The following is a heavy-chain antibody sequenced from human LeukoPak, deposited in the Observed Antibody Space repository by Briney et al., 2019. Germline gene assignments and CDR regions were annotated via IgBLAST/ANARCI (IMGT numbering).Heavy chain of an antibody. CDR2: ISSSSSYI. D-gene: IGHD3-22*01. J-gene: IGHJ4*02. Sequence: GGSLRLSCAASGFTFSSYSMNWVRQAPGKGLEWVSSISSSSSYIYYADSVKGRFTISRDNAKNSLYLQMNSLRAEDTAVYYCTTDYYYDSSGYPLNFDYWGQGTLVTVSS. CDR1: GFTFSSYS. CDR3: TTDYYYDSSGYPLNFDY. V-gene: IGHV3-21*04.